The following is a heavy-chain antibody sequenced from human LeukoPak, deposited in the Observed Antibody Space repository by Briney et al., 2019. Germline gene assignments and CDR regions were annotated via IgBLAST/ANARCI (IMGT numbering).Heavy chain of an antibody. Sequence: SETLSLTCTVSGGSISSYYWSWIRQPPGKGLEWIGYIYYSGSTNYNPSLKSRVTISVDTSKNQFSLKLSSVTAADTAVYYCARRRGSYFDYWGQGTLVTVSS. CDR1: GGSISSYY. CDR3: ARRRGSYFDY. J-gene: IGHJ4*02. D-gene: IGHD1-26*01. CDR2: IYYSGST. V-gene: IGHV4-59*08.